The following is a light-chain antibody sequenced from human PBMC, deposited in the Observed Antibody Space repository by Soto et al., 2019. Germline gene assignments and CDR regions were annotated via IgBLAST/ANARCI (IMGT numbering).Light chain of an antibody. CDR1: QSVSIN. CDR3: QQYHNWPRT. V-gene: IGKV3-15*01. Sequence: EIVMTQSPATLSVSPGERATLSCRASQSVSINIAWYQQKPGQAPRLLIYRASTRATGVPASFSGSGSGTELTLTISSLQSEDFAVYYCQQYHNWPRTFGQGTKV. CDR2: RAS. J-gene: IGKJ1*01.